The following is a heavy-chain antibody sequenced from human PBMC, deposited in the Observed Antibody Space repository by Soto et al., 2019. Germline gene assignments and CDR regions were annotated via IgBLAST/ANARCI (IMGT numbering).Heavy chain of an antibody. CDR3: ARGPYSSSFGWFDP. Sequence: PGGSLRLSCAASGVTFSSYAMHWVRQAPGKGLEWVAVISYDGSNKYYADSVKGRFTISRDNSKNTLYLQMNSLRAEDTAVYYCARGPYSSSFGWFDPWGQGTLVTVSS. V-gene: IGHV3-30-3*01. J-gene: IGHJ5*02. D-gene: IGHD6-6*01. CDR1: GVTFSSYA. CDR2: ISYDGSNK.